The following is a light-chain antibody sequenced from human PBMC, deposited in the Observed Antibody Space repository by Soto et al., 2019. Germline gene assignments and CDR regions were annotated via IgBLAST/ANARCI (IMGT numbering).Light chain of an antibody. CDR2: NAS. Sequence: DIQMTQSPSTLSASVGDRVTITCRASRNIERWLAWYQQKPGKPPKRLILNASTLGSGVPSRFSGSGSGTEFTLTISGLEPDDFATYYCQHCDTSWPFGQGTKVELK. CDR3: QHCDTSWP. J-gene: IGKJ1*01. V-gene: IGKV1-5*01. CDR1: RNIERW.